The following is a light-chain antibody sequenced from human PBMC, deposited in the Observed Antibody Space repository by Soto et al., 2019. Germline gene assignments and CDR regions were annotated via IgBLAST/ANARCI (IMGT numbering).Light chain of an antibody. Sequence: QSVLTQPASVSGSPGQSITISCTGTSSDAGGYNYVSWYQQHPGKAPKLMIYDVSNRPSGVSNRFSGSKSGNTASLTISGLQAEDEADYYCSSYTSSSTSFGTGTKATVL. V-gene: IGLV2-14*01. CDR2: DVS. CDR1: SSDAGGYNY. J-gene: IGLJ1*01. CDR3: SSYTSSSTS.